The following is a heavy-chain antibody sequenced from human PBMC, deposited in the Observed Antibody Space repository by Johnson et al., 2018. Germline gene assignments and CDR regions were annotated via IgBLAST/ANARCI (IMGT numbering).Heavy chain of an antibody. D-gene: IGHD2-15*01. V-gene: IGHV3-13*01. CDR1: GFTFSSYD. Sequence: EVQLVESGGGLVQXGGSLRLXCAASGFTFSSYDMHWVRQATGKGLEWVSAIGTAGDTYYPGSVKGRFTISRENAKNSLYLQMNSLRAGDTAVYYCARGCSGGSCLDAFDIWGQGTMVTVSS. J-gene: IGHJ3*02. CDR2: IGTAGDT. CDR3: ARGCSGGSCLDAFDI.